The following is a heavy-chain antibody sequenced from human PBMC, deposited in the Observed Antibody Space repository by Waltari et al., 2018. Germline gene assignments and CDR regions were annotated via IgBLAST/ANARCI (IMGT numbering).Heavy chain of an antibody. D-gene: IGHD1-26*01. J-gene: IGHJ5*02. V-gene: IGHV2-70*04. CDR2: IDWDDNK. CDR3: ARVGIGP. Sequence: QVTLKESGPALVKPTQTLTLTCTFSGFSLSTSGMRVSWIRQPPGKALEWLARIDWDDNKFYRTSLKTRRTISKDTSKNQVVRTMTNMDPVDTATYYWARVGIGPWGQGTLVTVSS. CDR1: GFSLSTSGMR.